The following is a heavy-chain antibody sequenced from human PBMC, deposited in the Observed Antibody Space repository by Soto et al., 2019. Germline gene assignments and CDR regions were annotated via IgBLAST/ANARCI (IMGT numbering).Heavy chain of an antibody. CDR1: GGSITSGGYY. Sequence: PSETLSLTCTVSGGSITSGGYYWGWIRQHPAKGLEWIGYINYSGSTYYVPSLKSRVSISADTSKNQFSLKVSSVTAADTAVYYCARVCSSRSCDEDYWGQGTLVTVSS. CDR3: ARVCSSRSCDEDY. J-gene: IGHJ4*02. CDR2: INYSGST. V-gene: IGHV4-31*03. D-gene: IGHD2-2*01.